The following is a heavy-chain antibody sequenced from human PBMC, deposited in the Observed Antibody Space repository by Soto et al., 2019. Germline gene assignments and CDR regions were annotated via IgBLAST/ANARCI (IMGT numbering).Heavy chain of an antibody. Sequence: PSETLSLTCTVSGGSVSNGFYSWSWIRQSPGRGLEWIGHIYNSVNTYSNPSLQSRVTISIDTSKNQFSLKLSSVTAADTAVYYCARHHDSWGQGTLVTVSS. J-gene: IGHJ4*02. CDR1: GGSVSNGFYS. V-gene: IGHV4-30-4*01. CDR2: IYNSVNT. CDR3: ARHHDS.